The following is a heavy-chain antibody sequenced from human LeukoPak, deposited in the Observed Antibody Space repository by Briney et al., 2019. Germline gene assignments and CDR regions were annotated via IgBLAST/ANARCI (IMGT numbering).Heavy chain of an antibody. D-gene: IGHD6-6*01. CDR2: IYYRGST. CDR1: GGSISIYY. Sequence: KSPETLSLTCTVSGGSISIYYCSWIRQPPGKVLEWIGYIYYRGSTNYNPSLKSRVTISVDTSKNQFSLKLSSVTAADTAVYYCARVPAASKYYYYYMDVWGKGTTVTVSS. J-gene: IGHJ6*03. CDR3: ARVPAASKYYYYYMDV. V-gene: IGHV4-59*01.